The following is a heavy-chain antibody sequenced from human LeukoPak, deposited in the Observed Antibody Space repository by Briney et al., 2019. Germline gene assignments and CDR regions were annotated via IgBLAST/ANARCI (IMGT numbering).Heavy chain of an antibody. J-gene: IGHJ3*02. Sequence: GGSLRLSCAASGFTVSSNYMSWVRQAPGKGLEWVSVIYSGGSTYYADSVKGRFTISRHNSKNTLYLQMNSLRAEDTAVYYCARVGAYCGGDCYPKPNDAFDIWGQGTMVTVS. CDR3: ARVGAYCGGDCYPKPNDAFDI. D-gene: IGHD2-21*02. CDR1: GFTVSSNY. CDR2: IYSGGST. V-gene: IGHV3-53*04.